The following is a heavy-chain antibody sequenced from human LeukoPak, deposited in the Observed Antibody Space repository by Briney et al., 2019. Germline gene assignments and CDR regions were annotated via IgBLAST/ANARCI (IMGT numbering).Heavy chain of an antibody. CDR1: GFTFSSYE. CDR2: ISSSGSTI. CDR3: ARVGLDRRGYSGYEAFDY. V-gene: IGHV3-48*03. D-gene: IGHD5-12*01. J-gene: IGHJ4*02. Sequence: PGGSLRLSCAASGFTFSSYEMNWVRQAPGKGLEWVSYISSSGSTIYYADSVKGRFTISRDNAKNSLHLQMNSLRAEDTAVYYCARVGLDRRGYSGYEAFDYWGQGTLVTVSS.